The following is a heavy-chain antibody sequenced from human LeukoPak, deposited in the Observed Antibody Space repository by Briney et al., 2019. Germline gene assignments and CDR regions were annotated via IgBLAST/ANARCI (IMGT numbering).Heavy chain of an antibody. CDR3: ARAAGYMAYYFDY. CDR1: GYTLTELS. CDR2: IIPIFGTA. Sequence: ASVKVSCKVSGYTLTELSMHWVRQAPGQGLEWMGGIIPIFGTANYAQKFQCGVTITTDESTSTAYMELSSLRSEDTAVYYCARAAGYMAYYFDYWGQGTLVTVSS. V-gene: IGHV1-69*05. D-gene: IGHD1-1*01. J-gene: IGHJ4*02.